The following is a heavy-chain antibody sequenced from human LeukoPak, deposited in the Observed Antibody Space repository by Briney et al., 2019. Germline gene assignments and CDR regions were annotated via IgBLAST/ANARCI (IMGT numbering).Heavy chain of an antibody. D-gene: IGHD5-18*01. Sequence: ASVKVSCKASGYTFTSYAISWVRQAPGQGLEWMGWISGYNGNTKYAQKVQGRVTMTTDTSTSTAYMELRSLRSDDTAVYYCARGYSYGSDYYYGMDVWGQGTTVTVS. CDR2: ISGYNGNT. J-gene: IGHJ6*02. CDR1: GYTFTSYA. V-gene: IGHV1-18*01. CDR3: ARGYSYGSDYYYGMDV.